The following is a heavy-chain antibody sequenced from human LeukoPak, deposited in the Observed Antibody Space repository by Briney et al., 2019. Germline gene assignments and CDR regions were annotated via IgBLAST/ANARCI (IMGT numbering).Heavy chain of an antibody. J-gene: IGHJ5*02. CDR1: GYRFTSYW. D-gene: IGHD5-24*01. CDR2: IYPGDSDT. V-gene: IGHV5-51*01. CDR3: ARQAEMATITPSWFDP. Sequence: AGESLKISRKGSGYRFTSYWIGWVRPMPGKGLEWMGIIYPGDSDTRYSPSFQGQVTISADKSISTAYLQWSSLKASDTAMYYCARQAEMATITPSWFDPWGQGTLVTVSS.